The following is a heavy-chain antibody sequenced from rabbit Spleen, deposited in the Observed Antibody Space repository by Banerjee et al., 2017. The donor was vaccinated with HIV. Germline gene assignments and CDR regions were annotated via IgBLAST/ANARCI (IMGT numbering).Heavy chain of an antibody. Sequence: QEQLVESGGGLVQPEGSLTLTCTASGFSFSSSYYMCWVRQAPGKGLEWIACIIGNNKNYASWAKGRFTISKTSSTTVTLQMTSLTAADTATYFCARDGDTSGLHFNLWGQGTLVTVS. D-gene: IGHD1-1*01. J-gene: IGHJ4*01. V-gene: IGHV1S45*01. CDR2: IIGNNK. CDR1: GFSFSSSYY. CDR3: ARDGDTSGLHFNL.